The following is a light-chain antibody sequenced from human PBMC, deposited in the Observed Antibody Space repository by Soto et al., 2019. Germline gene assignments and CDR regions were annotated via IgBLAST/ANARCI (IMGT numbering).Light chain of an antibody. J-gene: IGKJ5*01. CDR1: QTISSH. V-gene: IGKV1-39*01. Sequence: DIQMTHSPSSLSASVVDRFIITCLASQTISSHLNWYQQKPGKAPNLLVYAASSLQSGVPSRFTGSGSGTDFTLTISSLQPEDFATYFCQQSYTTPITFGQGTRLEIK. CDR2: AAS. CDR3: QQSYTTPIT.